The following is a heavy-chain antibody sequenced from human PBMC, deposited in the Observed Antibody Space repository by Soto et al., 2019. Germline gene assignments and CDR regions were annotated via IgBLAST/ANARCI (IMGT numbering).Heavy chain of an antibody. CDR3: AKDLHYYDSSGYYYDLDY. V-gene: IGHV3-23*01. D-gene: IGHD3-22*01. CDR1: GFTFSSYA. Sequence: GGSLRLSCAASGFTFSSYAMSWVRQAPGKGLEWVSAINCNGGSTGYADSVKGRFTISRDNSKNTLYLQMNSLRAEDTAVYYCAKDLHYYDSSGYYYDLDYWGQGTLVTVSS. CDR2: INCNGGST. J-gene: IGHJ4*02.